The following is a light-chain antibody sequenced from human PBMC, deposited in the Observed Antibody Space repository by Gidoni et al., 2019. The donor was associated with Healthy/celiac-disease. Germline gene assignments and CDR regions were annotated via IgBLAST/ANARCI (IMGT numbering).Light chain of an antibody. V-gene: IGKV1-33*01. CDR1: QDIYNY. CDR3: QHYNNLPLT. J-gene: IGKJ4*01. CDR2: DAS. Sequence: DIQMTQSPSSLSASVGDRVTISCQASQDIYNYLNWYQQKPGKAPKLLIYDASNLQTGVPSRFSASGSGTDFTFTISSLQPEDIATYYCQHYNNLPLTFGGGTKVEIK.